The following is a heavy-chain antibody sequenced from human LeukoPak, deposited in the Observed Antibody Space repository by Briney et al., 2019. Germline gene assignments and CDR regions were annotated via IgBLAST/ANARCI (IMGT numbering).Heavy chain of an antibody. CDR1: GFTFDDYA. D-gene: IGHD6-19*01. CDR3: AKSVIAVAGTGSRFDY. J-gene: IGHJ4*02. V-gene: IGHV3-9*01. Sequence: GGSLRLSCAASGFTFDDYAMHWVRQAPGKGLEWVSGISWNRGNIGYADSVKGRFTISRDNAKNSLYLQMNSLRAEDTALYYCAKSVIAVAGTGSRFDYWGQGTLVTVSS. CDR2: ISWNRGNI.